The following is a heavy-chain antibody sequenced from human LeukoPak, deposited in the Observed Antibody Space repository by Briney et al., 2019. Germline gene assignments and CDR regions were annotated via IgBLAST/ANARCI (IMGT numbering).Heavy chain of an antibody. J-gene: IGHJ2*01. D-gene: IGHD1-7*01. CDR1: GGSISSSSYY. CDR2: IYYSGST. V-gene: IGHV4-39*07. CDR3: ARVTNWNYGRYFDL. Sequence: SETLSLTCTVSGGSISSSSYYWGWIRQPPGKGQEWIGSIYYSGSTYYNPSLKSRVTISVDTSKNQFSLKLSSVTAADTAVYYCARVTNWNYGRYFDLWGRGTLVTVSS.